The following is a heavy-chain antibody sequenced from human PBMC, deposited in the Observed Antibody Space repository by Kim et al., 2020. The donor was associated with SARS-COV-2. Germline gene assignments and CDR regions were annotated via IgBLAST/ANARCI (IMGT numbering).Heavy chain of an antibody. CDR3: ARSGSSGHWYFDL. D-gene: IGHD1-26*01. V-gene: IGHV6-1*01. J-gene: IGHJ2*01. Sequence: AKSVKSRIIIRPDTSKNQFSLQLNSGSPEDTAVYYCARSGSSGHWYFDLWGRGTLVTVSS.